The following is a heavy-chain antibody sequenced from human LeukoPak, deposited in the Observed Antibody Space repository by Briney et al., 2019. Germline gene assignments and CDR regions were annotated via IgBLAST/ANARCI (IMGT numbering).Heavy chain of an antibody. Sequence: ASVKVSCKASGYTFTAYYLRWLRQAPGQGLEWLGWINPNTGDTNYAQKFQGRVTLTRDTSISTVYMELSRVRSDDTAVYYCARGPSSGSYDYWGQGTLVTVSS. CDR3: ARGPSSGSYDY. V-gene: IGHV1-2*02. D-gene: IGHD1-26*01. CDR2: INPNTGDT. J-gene: IGHJ4*02. CDR1: GYTFTAYY.